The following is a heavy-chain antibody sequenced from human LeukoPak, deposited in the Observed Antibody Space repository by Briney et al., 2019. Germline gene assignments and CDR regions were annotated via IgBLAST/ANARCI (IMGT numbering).Heavy chain of an antibody. CDR2: ISAYNGNT. Sequence: ASVKVSCKASGYTFTSYGISWVRQAPGQGLEWMGWISAYNGNTNYAQKLQGRVTMTKDTSTSTAYMELRSLRSDDTAVYYCARHASGATTLDYWGQGTLVTVSS. CDR1: GYTFTSYG. CDR3: ARHASGATTLDY. D-gene: IGHD1-26*01. V-gene: IGHV1-18*01. J-gene: IGHJ4*02.